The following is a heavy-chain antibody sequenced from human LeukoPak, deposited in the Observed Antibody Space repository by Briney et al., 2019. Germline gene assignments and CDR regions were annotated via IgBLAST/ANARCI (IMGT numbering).Heavy chain of an antibody. J-gene: IGHJ4*02. D-gene: IGHD4-17*01. V-gene: IGHV3-30-3*01. CDR3: ARDRDLNTFTVTTSHIFDY. Sequence: GGSLRLSCAASGFTFNTYTTNWVRQAPGKGLEWVAVISYDGSNEYYADSVKGRFTIFRDNSKNTLYLQMNSLRPEDTAVYYCARDRDLNTFTVTTSHIFDYWGQGTLVTVSS. CDR1: GFTFNTYT. CDR2: ISYDGSNE.